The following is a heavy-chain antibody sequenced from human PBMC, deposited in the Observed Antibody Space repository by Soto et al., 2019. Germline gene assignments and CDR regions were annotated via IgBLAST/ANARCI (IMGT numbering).Heavy chain of an antibody. V-gene: IGHV3-23*01. D-gene: IGHD2-2*01. CDR3: VRKYPGTRPFDY. CDR2: IGTDGNT. J-gene: IGHJ4*01. Sequence: GGAPKLSFAAPGFTLYSYALNWVRQAPGKGLAWVSAIGTDGNTYYANSVKGRFTISRDNSRTTLYLQMNSLRVEDTALYYCVRKYPGTRPFDYWGQGTLVTVSS. CDR1: GFTLYSYA.